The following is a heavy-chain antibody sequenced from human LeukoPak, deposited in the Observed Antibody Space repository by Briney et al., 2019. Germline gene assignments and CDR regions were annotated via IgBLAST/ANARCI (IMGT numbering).Heavy chain of an antibody. D-gene: IGHD6-13*01. Sequence: SETLSLTCTVSGGSISSSSYYWGWIRQPPGRGLEWIGSIYYSGSTYYNPSLKSRVTMSVDTSKNQFSLKLSSVTAADTAVYYCARGSSSWYQNWFDPWGQGTLVTVSS. J-gene: IGHJ5*02. CDR2: IYYSGST. CDR3: ARGSSSWYQNWFDP. V-gene: IGHV4-39*07. CDR1: GGSISSSSYY.